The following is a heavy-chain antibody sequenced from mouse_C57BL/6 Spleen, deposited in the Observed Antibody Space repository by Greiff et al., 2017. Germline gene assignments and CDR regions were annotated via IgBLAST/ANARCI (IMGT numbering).Heavy chain of an antibody. Sequence: QVHVKQSGPELVKPGASVKISCKASGYAFSSSWMNWVKQRPGKGLEWIGRIYTGAGDSNYNRKFKGKAKLTANKSSSTAYMQLSSLTYEDSAVDICARCWDGNAMGYRGQRPSVTVSS. CDR2: IYTGAGDS. D-gene: IGHD4-1*01. CDR3: ARCWDGNAMGY. CDR1: GYAFSSSW. V-gene: IGHV1-82*01. J-gene: IGHJ4*01.